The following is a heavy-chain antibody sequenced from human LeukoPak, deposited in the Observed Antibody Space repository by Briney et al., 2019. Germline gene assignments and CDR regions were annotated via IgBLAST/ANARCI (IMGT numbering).Heavy chain of an antibody. CDR3: ARGPSGVGAYCMGV. CDR2: ISSSSSYI. CDR1: GFTFSSYS. J-gene: IGHJ6*03. D-gene: IGHD3-10*01. V-gene: IGHV3-21*01. Sequence: VGSLRLSCAASGFTFSSYSMNWVRQAPGKGLEWVSSISSSSSYIYYADSVKGRFTISRDNAKNSLYLQMNSLRAEDTAVYYCARGPSGVGAYCMGVWGKGTTGTVSS.